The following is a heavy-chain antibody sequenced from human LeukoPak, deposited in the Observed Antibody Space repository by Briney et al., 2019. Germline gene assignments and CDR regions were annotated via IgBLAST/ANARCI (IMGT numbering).Heavy chain of an antibody. Sequence: GGSLRLSCAASGFPFSTYSMHWVRQPPGKGLVWVSRISPDGSSKSYADSVKGRFIISRGNAKNTLSLQMTSLTAEDTAVYYCARDGGLLPDNWGKGTLVTVSS. CDR3: ARDGGLLPDN. J-gene: IGHJ4*02. D-gene: IGHD1-14*01. CDR2: ISPDGSSK. CDR1: GFPFSTYS. V-gene: IGHV3-74*01.